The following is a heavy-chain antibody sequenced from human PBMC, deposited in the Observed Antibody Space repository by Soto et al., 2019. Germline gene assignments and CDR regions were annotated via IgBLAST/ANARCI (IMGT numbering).Heavy chain of an antibody. CDR1: GFTFSSYS. J-gene: IGHJ4*02. CDR3: ARPTGADF. CDR2: ISSSSSYI. D-gene: IGHD4-17*01. Sequence: LRLSRAASGFTFSSYSVNWVRQAPWQGLEWVSSISSSSSYIYYADAVKGRFTISRDNAKNSLYLQMNSLRAEDTAVYYCARPTGADFWGQGTLVNVSS. V-gene: IGHV3-21*01.